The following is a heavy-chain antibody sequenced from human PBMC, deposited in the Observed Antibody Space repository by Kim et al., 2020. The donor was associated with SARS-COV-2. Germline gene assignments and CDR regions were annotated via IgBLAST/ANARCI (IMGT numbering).Heavy chain of an antibody. CDR2: IYSGGST. V-gene: IGHV3-53*01. D-gene: IGHD6-19*01. CDR3: ARGDAVAGTLRPGPID. J-gene: IGHJ4*02. CDR1: GFTVSSNY. Sequence: GGSLRLSCAASGFTVSSNYMSWVRQAPGKGLEWVSVIYSGGSTYYADSVKGRFTISRDNSKNTLYLQMNSLRAEDTAVYYCARGDAVAGTLRPGPIDWGQGTLVTVSS.